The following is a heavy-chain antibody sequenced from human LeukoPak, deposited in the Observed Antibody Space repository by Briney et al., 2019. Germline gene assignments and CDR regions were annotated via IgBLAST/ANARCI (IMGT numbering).Heavy chain of an antibody. CDR2: ISPSGGST. J-gene: IGHJ5*02. Sequence: ASVKVSCKAFGYTFTSNYMHWARQAPGQGPEWMGVISPSGGSTTCAQKFQGRVTLTRDMSTSTDYLELSSLRSEDTAVYYCAREYGSGSEFDPWGQGTLVTVSS. CDR3: AREYGSGSEFDP. CDR1: GYTFTSNY. D-gene: IGHD3-10*01. V-gene: IGHV1-46*01.